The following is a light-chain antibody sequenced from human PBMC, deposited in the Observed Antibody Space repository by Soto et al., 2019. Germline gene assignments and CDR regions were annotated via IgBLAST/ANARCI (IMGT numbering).Light chain of an antibody. Sequence: EIVMTQSPVTLSVSPGERATLSCRASQSVSSNLAWYQQKPGQAPRLLIYGASTRATGIPARFSGSGSGTDFTLTISSLQSEDFAVYYCQQYNNWITFGQGTRLEIK. V-gene: IGKV3-15*01. J-gene: IGKJ5*01. CDR1: QSVSSN. CDR3: QQYNNWIT. CDR2: GAS.